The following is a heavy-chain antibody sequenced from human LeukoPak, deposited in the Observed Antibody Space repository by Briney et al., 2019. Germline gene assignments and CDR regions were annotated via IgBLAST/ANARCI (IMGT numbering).Heavy chain of an antibody. CDR2: ISSSSRYI. D-gene: IGHD2-2*01. Sequence: GGSLRLSCAASGFTFSSYSMNWVRQAPGKGLEWVSSISSSSRYIYYADSVKGRFTISRDNAKNSLYLQMNSLRAEDTAVYYCARDRYCSSTSCPNYYGMDVWGQGTTVTVSS. J-gene: IGHJ6*02. CDR3: ARDRYCSSTSCPNYYGMDV. CDR1: GFTFSSYS. V-gene: IGHV3-21*01.